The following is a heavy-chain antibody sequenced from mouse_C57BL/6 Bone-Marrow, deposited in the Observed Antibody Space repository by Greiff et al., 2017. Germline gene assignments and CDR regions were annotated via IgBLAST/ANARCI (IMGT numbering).Heavy chain of an antibody. CDR1: GYSITSDY. D-gene: IGHD1-3*01. CDR2: ISYSGST. J-gene: IGHJ4*01. V-gene: IGHV3-8*01. CDR3: AGYDGGSYYYALAY. Sequence: EVMLVESGPGLAKPAQSLSLSCTASGYSITSDYWHWVRKFPGNKLEYMGNISYSGSTYYNPSLNRRISITRDTSKTQYSLLLKSVTTEDTATYYCAGYDGGSYYYALAYWGQGTPVTVSS.